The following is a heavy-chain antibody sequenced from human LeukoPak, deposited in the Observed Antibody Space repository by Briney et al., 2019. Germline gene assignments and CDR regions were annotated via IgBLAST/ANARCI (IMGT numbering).Heavy chain of an antibody. V-gene: IGHV1-2*02. CDR1: GYTLTASY. D-gene: IGHD3-16*01. CDR2: INPKSGGT. CDR3: ARYPRRGGNY. J-gene: IGHJ4*02. Sequence: ASVKVSCTASGYTLTASYIHWVRQAPGQGLEYMGWINPKSGGTNYAQTFQGRVTMTRDTSISTAYMDLSSLTSDDTAVYYCARYPRRGGNYWGQGTLVTVSS.